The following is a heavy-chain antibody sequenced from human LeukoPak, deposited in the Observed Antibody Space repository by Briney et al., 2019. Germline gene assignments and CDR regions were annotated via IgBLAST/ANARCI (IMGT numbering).Heavy chain of an antibody. CDR2: IIPILGIA. Sequence: GASVKVSCKASGGTFSSYAISWVRQAPGQGLEWMGRIIPILGIANHAQKFQGRVTITADKSTSTAYMELSSLRSEDTAVYYCARDIHYYYYGMDVWGQGTTVTVSS. J-gene: IGHJ6*02. CDR1: GGTFSSYA. CDR3: ARDIHYYYYGMDV. V-gene: IGHV1-69*04.